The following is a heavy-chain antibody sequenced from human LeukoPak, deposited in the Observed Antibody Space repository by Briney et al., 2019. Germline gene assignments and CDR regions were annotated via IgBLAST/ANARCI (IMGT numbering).Heavy chain of an antibody. V-gene: IGHV1-18*01. CDR3: ATVVTYYYDTRYFQH. J-gene: IGHJ1*01. CDR1: GYTFTSHG. D-gene: IGHD3-22*01. CDR2: INTYIGNT. Sequence: GASVKVSCKASGYTFTSHGISWVRQAPGQGLEWMRWINTYIGNTNYAQKFQGRVTVTTDTSTSTAYMELSSLRSEDTAVYYCATVVTYYYDTRYFQHWGQGTLVTVSS.